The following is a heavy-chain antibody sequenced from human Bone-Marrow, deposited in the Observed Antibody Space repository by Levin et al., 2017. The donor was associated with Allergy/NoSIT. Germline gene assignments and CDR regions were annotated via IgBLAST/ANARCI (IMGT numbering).Heavy chain of an antibody. CDR2: ISYSGSV. CDR1: GGSFSSDDYF. Sequence: SETLSLTCTVSGGSFSSDDYFWSWIRQHPGEGLEWIGYISYSGSVYRNPSLTSRATISVDASKNQFSLKMSSVTAADTGVYYCARQGSSAPRGGGLDYWGQGALVTVSS. D-gene: IGHD6-25*01. CDR3: ARQGSSAPRGGGLDY. J-gene: IGHJ4*02. V-gene: IGHV4-31*03.